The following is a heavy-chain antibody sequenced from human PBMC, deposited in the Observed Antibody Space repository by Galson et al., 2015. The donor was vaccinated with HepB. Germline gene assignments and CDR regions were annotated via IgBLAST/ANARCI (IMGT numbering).Heavy chain of an antibody. D-gene: IGHD2-15*01. J-gene: IGHJ5*02. CDR1: GYTFSTYS. CDR2: ISAYNRKT. V-gene: IGHV1-18*01. CDR3: ARGALVVGVAATLNNWFDP. Sequence: SVKVSCKVSGYTFSTYSVTWVRQAPGQGLEWMGWISAYNRKTNYAQKFQGRVSMTTDTSTRPVYMELRRLRLDETAIYYCARGALVVGVAATLNNWFDPWGRGSLVTVSS.